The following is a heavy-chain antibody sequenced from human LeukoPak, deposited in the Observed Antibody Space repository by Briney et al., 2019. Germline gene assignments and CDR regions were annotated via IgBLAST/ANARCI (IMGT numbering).Heavy chain of an antibody. CDR2: INPNSGGT. CDR1: GYTFTGYY. V-gene: IGHV1-2*06. D-gene: IGHD6-19*01. Sequence: EASVKVSCKASGYTFTGYYMHWVRQAPGQGLEWMGRINPNSGGTNYAQKFQGRVTMTRDTSISTAYMELSRLRSDDTAVYYCARVSSSGWYGPLDYWGQGTLVTVSS. CDR3: ARVSSSGWYGPLDY. J-gene: IGHJ4*02.